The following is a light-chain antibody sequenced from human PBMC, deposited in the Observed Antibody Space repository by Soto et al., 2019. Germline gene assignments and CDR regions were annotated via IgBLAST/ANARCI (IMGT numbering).Light chain of an antibody. CDR3: SSYAGSNSWV. CDR2: EVT. V-gene: IGLV2-8*01. Sequence: ALTQPPSASGSPGQSVTISCTGTSSDVGFYNYLSWYQQHPGKAPKLMISEVTKRPSGVPDRFSGSKSGNTASLTVSGLQAEDEADYFCSSYAGSNSWVFGGGTKLTVL. J-gene: IGLJ3*02. CDR1: SSDVGFYNY.